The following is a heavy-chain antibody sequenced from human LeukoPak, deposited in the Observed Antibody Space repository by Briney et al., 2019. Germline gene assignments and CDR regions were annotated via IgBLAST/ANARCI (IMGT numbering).Heavy chain of an antibody. J-gene: IGHJ5*02. CDR1: GFTFSSYA. CDR3: AKPQILMVNAMLENWFDP. Sequence: GGSLRLSCAASGFTFSSYAMSWVRQAPGKGLEGVSAISGSGGSTYYADSVKGRFTISRDNSKNTLYLQMNSLRAEDTAVYYCAKPQILMVNAMLENWFDPWGQGTLVTVSS. V-gene: IGHV3-23*01. D-gene: IGHD2-8*01. CDR2: ISGSGGST.